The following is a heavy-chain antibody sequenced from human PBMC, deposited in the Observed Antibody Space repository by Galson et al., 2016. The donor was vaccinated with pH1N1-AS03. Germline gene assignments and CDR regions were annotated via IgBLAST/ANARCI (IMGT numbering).Heavy chain of an antibody. CDR1: GFIFSRFA. CDR3: AKARGLETPNYFFDY. V-gene: IGHV3-23*03. CDR2: IHDDGVGT. D-gene: IGHD1-1*01. J-gene: IGHJ4*02. Sequence: ASGFIFSRFAVTWVRQAPGKGLEWVSLIHDDGVGTYYADSVKGRFTISRDNSKNTLFLHMNSLRAEDTAVYYCAKARGLETPNYFFDYWGQGTLVTVSS.